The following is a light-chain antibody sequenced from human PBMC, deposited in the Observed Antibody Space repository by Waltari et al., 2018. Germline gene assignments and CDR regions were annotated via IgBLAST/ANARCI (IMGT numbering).Light chain of an antibody. CDR3: QQYGSSSH. V-gene: IGKV3-15*01. Sequence: EIVMTQSPAALSVSPGERATLSCRASQSVGINLAWYQQKPGQAPRLPISTASTRAPGIPARFSGSGSGTEFTLTISRLEPEDFAVYYCQQYGSSSHFGGGTKVEIK. CDR2: TAS. J-gene: IGKJ4*01. CDR1: QSVGIN.